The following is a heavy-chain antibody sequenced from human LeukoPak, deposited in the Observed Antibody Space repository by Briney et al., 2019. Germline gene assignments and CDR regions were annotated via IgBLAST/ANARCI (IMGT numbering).Heavy chain of an antibody. V-gene: IGHV3-30*02. D-gene: IGHD4-17*01. Sequence: GGSLRLSCAASRFTFSSYGMHWVRQAPGKGLEWVAFIRYDGSNKYYADSVKGRFTTSRDNSKNTLYLQMNSLRAEDTAVYYCAKEIWPTVTTQGHTYFDYWGQGTLVTVSS. J-gene: IGHJ4*02. CDR1: RFTFSSYG. CDR3: AKEIWPTVTTQGHTYFDY. CDR2: IRYDGSNK.